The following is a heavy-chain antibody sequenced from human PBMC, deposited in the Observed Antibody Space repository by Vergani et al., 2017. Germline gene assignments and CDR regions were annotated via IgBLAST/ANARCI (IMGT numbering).Heavy chain of an antibody. V-gene: IGHV3-15*01. CDR1: GFTFSNAW. CDR2: IKSKTDGGTT. J-gene: IGHJ5*02. D-gene: IGHD6-13*01. CDR3: ATLPLQTQQQVTS. Sequence: EVQLVESGGGLVKPGGSLRLSCAASGFTFSNAWMSWVRQAPGKGLEWVGLIKSKTDGGTTDYAAPVKGRFTISRDNSKNTLYLQMNSLKTEDTAVYYCATLPLQTQQQVTSWGQGTLVTVSS.